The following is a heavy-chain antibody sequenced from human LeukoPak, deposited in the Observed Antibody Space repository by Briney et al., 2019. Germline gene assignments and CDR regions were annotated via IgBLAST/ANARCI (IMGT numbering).Heavy chain of an antibody. CDR1: GGSISSYY. V-gene: IGHV4-59*01. CDR2: IYYSGST. J-gene: IGHJ4*02. D-gene: IGHD3-10*01. CDR3: AKDLGSGSGSYYYFDY. Sequence: SETLSLTCTVSGGSISSYYWSWIRQPPGKGLEWIGYIYYSGSTNYNPSLKSRVTISVDTSKNQFSLKLSSVTAEDTALYYCAKDLGSGSGSYYYFDYWGRGTLVTVSS.